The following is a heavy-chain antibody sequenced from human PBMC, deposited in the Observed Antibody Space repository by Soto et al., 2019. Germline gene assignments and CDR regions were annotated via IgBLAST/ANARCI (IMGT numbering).Heavy chain of an antibody. CDR2: IIPIFGTA. Sequence: QVQLVQSGAEVKKPGSSVKVSCKASGGTFGSYAISWVRQAPGQGLEWMGGIIPIFGTANYAQKFQGRVTITADESTSTAYMELSSLRSEDTAVYYCARDPLTGPPSQYFQHWGQGTLVTVSS. CDR1: GGTFGSYA. CDR3: ARDPLTGPPSQYFQH. D-gene: IGHD1-20*01. J-gene: IGHJ1*01. V-gene: IGHV1-69*01.